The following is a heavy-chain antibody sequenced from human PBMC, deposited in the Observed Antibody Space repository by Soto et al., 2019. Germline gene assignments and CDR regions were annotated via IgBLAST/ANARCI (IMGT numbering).Heavy chain of an antibody. V-gene: IGHV4-34*01. D-gene: IGHD3-9*01. CDR3: ARVLSYDILTGPLGY. CDR2: INHSGST. CDR1: GGSISSYY. J-gene: IGHJ4*02. Sequence: SETLSLTCTVSGGSISSYYWSWIRQPPGKGLEWIGEINHSGSTNYNPSLKSRVTISVDTSKNQFSLKLSSVTAADTAVYYCARVLSYDILTGPLGYWGQGTLVTVSS.